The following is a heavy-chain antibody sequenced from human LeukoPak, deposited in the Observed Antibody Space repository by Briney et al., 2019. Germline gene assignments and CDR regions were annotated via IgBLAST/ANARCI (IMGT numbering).Heavy chain of an antibody. D-gene: IGHD6-19*01. Sequence: GGFLRFSCAASGFTFDDYAMHWVRHAPGKGLEWVSLISWDGGSTYYADSVKGRFTISRDNSKNSLYLQMNSLRAEDTALYYCAKDNQGIAVAENYFDYWGQGTLVTVSS. V-gene: IGHV3-43D*03. CDR1: GFTFDDYA. CDR3: AKDNQGIAVAENYFDY. J-gene: IGHJ4*02. CDR2: ISWDGGST.